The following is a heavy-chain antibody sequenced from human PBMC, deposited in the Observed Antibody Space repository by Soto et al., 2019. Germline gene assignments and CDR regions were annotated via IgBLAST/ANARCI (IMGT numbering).Heavy chain of an antibody. CDR1: GYTFTGYG. D-gene: IGHD1-7*01. J-gene: IGHJ4*02. CDR3: ARDGTEQELVDF. V-gene: IGHV1-18*01. Sequence: QVQLVQSGAEVKKPGASVKVSCKASGYTFTGYGISWVRQAPGQGLEWMGWISAYNGNPNYAQKLQGRVTMTTDTPTSTAYMELRRRSSDDRAVYYCARDGTEQELVDFWGQGTVVTVSS. CDR2: ISAYNGNP.